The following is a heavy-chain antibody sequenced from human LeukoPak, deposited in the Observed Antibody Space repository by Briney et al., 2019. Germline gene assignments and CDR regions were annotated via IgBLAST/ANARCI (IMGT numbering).Heavy chain of an antibody. CDR3: ARGYRRYSSAGGAPYWYFDL. J-gene: IGHJ2*01. V-gene: IGHV4-61*01. Sequence: SETLSLTCTVFGGSVSSGSYYWSWIRQPPGKGLEWIGEINHSGSTNYNPSLKSRVTISVDTSKNQFSLKLSSVTAADTAVYYCARGYRRYSSAGGAPYWYFDLWGRGTLVTVSS. CDR2: INHSGST. CDR1: GGSVSSGSYY. D-gene: IGHD6-19*01.